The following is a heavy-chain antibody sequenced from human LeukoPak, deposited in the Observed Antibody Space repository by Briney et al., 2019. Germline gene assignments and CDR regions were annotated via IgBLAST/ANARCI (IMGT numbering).Heavy chain of an antibody. CDR3: ARDKIVGPTTLDY. V-gene: IGHV3-7*01. CDR1: GFTFSDYW. J-gene: IGHJ4*02. D-gene: IGHD1-26*01. Sequence: GGSLRLSCAASGFTFSDYWMSWVRQTPEKGLEWVANIKQDGYEKYYVDSVKGRFTISRDNARNSLYLQMNSLRAEDTAVNYCARDKIVGPTTLDYWGQGTLVTVSS. CDR2: IKQDGYEK.